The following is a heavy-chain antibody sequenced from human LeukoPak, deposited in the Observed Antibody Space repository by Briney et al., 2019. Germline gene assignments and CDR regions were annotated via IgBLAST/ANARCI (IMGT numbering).Heavy chain of an antibody. D-gene: IGHD6-19*01. CDR2: ILHTGDIT. V-gene: IGHV3-23*01. J-gene: IGHJ4*02. CDR3: AKAQIAVAGRDY. Sequence: GGSLRLSCAASGFTFSNYAMNWVRQAPGKGLEWVSSILHTGDITYYADSVKGRFTISRDNSKNTLYLQMNSLRAEDTAVYYCAKAQIAVAGRDYWGQGTLVTVSS. CDR1: GFTFSNYA.